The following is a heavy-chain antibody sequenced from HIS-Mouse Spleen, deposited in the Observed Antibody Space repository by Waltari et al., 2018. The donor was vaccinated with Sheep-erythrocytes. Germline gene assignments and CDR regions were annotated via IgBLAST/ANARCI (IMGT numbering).Heavy chain of an antibody. J-gene: IGHJ5*02. Sequence: QVQLVQSGAEVKKPGASVKVSCKASGYTFTSYDINWVRQATGQGLEWMGWVNPNRGKTGYAQKFQGRVTMNRNTSISTAYMELSSLRSEDTAVYYCARGIAAAGTDWFDPWGQGTLVTVSS. CDR2: VNPNRGKT. CDR1: GYTFTSYD. V-gene: IGHV1-8*01. CDR3: ARGIAAAGTDWFDP. D-gene: IGHD6-13*01.